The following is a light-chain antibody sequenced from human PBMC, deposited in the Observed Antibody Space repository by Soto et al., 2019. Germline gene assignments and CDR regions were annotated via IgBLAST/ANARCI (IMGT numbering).Light chain of an antibody. J-gene: IGLJ1*01. Sequence: QSVLTQPASVSGSPGQSITISCTGTSSDVGGYNRVSWFQQHPGKAPKLIIYDVGSRPSGVSNRFSGSRSGNTASSLTISGLQAEDEADYYCGSYTSGRTYVFGTWTKVTVL. CDR1: SSDVGGYNR. CDR2: DVG. CDR3: GSYTSGRTYV. V-gene: IGLV2-14*01.